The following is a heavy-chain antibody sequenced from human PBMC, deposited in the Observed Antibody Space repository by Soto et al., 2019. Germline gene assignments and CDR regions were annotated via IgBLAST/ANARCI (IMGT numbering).Heavy chain of an antibody. CDR2: IYPGDSDT. D-gene: IGHD5-12*01. CDR1: GYDFYTSW. J-gene: IGHJ4*02. CDR3: ARRGDGGYDGPGSFDF. Sequence: GESLKISCQTSGYDFYTSWIAWVRQMPGEGLEWMGIIYPGDSDTKYSPSFQGQVSISVDKYINTAYLQWSSLKTSDSAMYYCARRGDGGYDGPGSFDFWGQGALVTVSS. V-gene: IGHV5-51*01.